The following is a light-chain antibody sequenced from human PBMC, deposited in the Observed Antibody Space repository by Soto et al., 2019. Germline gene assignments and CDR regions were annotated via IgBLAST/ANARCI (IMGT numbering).Light chain of an antibody. CDR2: EVS. CDR1: SSDIGAYNY. V-gene: IGLV2-14*01. Sequence: QSVLTQPASVSGSPRQSMTISCTGSSSDIGAYNYVSWFQQYPGKAPKLIISEVSNRPSGVSNRFSGSKSGTAASLTISGLQTEDEADYFCFSFTTDWTHVFGTGTKVTVL. CDR3: FSFTTDWTHV. J-gene: IGLJ1*01.